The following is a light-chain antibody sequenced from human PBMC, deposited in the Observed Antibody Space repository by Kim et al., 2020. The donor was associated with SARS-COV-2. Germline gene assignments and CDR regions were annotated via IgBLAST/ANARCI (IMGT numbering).Light chain of an antibody. J-gene: IGLJ3*02. CDR1: RANIGNNF. Sequence: GPTVTIPCPGGRANIGNNFVFWYRQLPGAAPRLLMYRNDQRPSGAPDRISGSKSGTSASLAISDLRSEDEADYFCASWDDTLNSQLFGGGTQLTVL. CDR2: RND. CDR3: ASWDDTLNSQL. V-gene: IGLV1-47*01.